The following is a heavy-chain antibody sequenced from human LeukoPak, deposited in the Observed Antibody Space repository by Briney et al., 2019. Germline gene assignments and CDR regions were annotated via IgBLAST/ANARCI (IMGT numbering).Heavy chain of an antibody. CDR2: ISSSSSYI. Sequence: PGRSLRLSCSASGFTFSSYSMNWVRQAPGKGLEWVSSISSSSSYIYYADSVKGRFTISRDNAKNSLYLQMNSLRAEDTAVYYCARPLGATYAFDIWGQGTMVTVSS. V-gene: IGHV3-21*01. J-gene: IGHJ3*02. CDR3: ARPLGATYAFDI. CDR1: GFTFSSYS. D-gene: IGHD1-26*01.